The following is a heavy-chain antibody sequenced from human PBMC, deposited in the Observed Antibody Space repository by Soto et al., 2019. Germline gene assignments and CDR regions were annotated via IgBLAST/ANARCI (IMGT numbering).Heavy chain of an antibody. CDR2: IYYSGST. J-gene: IGHJ4*02. D-gene: IGHD3-10*01. V-gene: IGHV4-59*08. CDR1: GGSISNYY. CDR3: ARHNYGSGSTYFDY. Sequence: SETLSLTCTVSGGSISNYYWSWIRQPPGKGLEWIGYIYYSGSTNYNPSLKSRATISVDTSKNQFSLKLNSMTAADSAVYYCARHNYGSGSTYFDYWGQGTLVTVS.